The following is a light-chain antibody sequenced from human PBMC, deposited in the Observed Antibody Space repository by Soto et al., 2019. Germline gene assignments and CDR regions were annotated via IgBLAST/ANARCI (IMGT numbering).Light chain of an antibody. CDR2: KAS. J-gene: IGKJ5*01. CDR1: QSISNW. V-gene: IGKV1-5*03. CDR3: QQYHSWVT. Sequence: DIKMTQSPSTLSASVGDRVSITCRASQSISNWLAWYQQKPGKAPKLLIYKASSLESGVPSRFSGSGSGTEFTLTISSLRPDDFATYYCQQYHSWVTFGQGTRLEIK.